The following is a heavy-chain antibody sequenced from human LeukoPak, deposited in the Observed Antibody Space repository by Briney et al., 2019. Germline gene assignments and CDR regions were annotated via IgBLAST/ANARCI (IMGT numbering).Heavy chain of an antibody. CDR2: ISGNGGST. D-gene: IGHD2-2*01. CDR3: AKGGYCSSTSCYVGWFDP. CDR1: GFTFSNFG. J-gene: IGHJ5*02. V-gene: IGHV3-64*04. Sequence: SGGSLRLSCSASGFTFSNFGMHWVRQAPGKGLEYVSAISGNGGSTYYADSVKGRFTISRDNSKNTLFLQMNSLRAEDTAVYHCAKGGYCSSTSCYVGWFDPWGQGTLVTVSS.